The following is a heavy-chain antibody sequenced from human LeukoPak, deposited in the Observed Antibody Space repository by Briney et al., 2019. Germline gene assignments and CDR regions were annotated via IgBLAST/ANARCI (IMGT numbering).Heavy chain of an antibody. CDR3: ARAEWHGMDV. CDR2: INPGGGST. J-gene: IGHJ6*02. V-gene: IGHV1-46*01. Sequence: AASVKVSCKASGYTFTSYYMHWVRQAPGQGPEWVGLINPGGGSTSYAQKFQGRVTMTRDTSTRTVYMELSSLRSEDTAVFYCARAEWHGMDVWGQGTTVTVSS. CDR1: GYTFTSYY. D-gene: IGHD3-3*01.